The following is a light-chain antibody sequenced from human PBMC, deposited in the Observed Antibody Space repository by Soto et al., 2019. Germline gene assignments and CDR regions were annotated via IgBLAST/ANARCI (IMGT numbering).Light chain of an antibody. CDR3: QQFSSSALT. CDR1: QDIGHS. Sequence: DIQFTQSPSSRSASVGDRVAFTCRASQDIGHSLAWYPQTPGKPIQXLIYGASPLQSGVPSHFSCSGAGPEFTRTISRLQPEDFAVDYCQQFSSSALTFGGGTKVDIK. CDR2: GAS. V-gene: IGKV1-27*01. J-gene: IGKJ4*01.